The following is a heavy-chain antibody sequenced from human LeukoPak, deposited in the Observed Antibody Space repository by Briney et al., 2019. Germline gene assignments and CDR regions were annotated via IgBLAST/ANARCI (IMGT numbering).Heavy chain of an antibody. Sequence: SETLSLTCTVSGVSINSYYWSWIRQPPGKGLEWIGYIYYSGSTNYNPSLKSRVTISVDTSKNQFSLRLSSVTAADTAVYYCARVTGYMTEDYFDYWGQGTLITVSS. CDR2: IYYSGST. D-gene: IGHD6-13*01. J-gene: IGHJ4*02. V-gene: IGHV4-59*01. CDR3: ARVTGYMTEDYFDY. CDR1: GVSINSYY.